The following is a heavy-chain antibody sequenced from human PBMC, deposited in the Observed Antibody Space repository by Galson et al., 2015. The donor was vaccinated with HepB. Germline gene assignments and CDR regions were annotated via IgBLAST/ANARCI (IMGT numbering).Heavy chain of an antibody. CDR1: GFTFSSYA. CDR3: AKQGIYDSSAVGY. CDR2: ISGSGGST. D-gene: IGHD3-22*01. V-gene: IGHV3-23*01. J-gene: IGHJ4*02. Sequence: SLRLSCAASGFTFSSYAMSWVRQAPGKGLEWVSAISGSGGSTYYADSAKGRFTISRDNSKNTLYLQMNSLRAEDTAVYYCAKQGIYDSSAVGYWGQGTLVTVSS.